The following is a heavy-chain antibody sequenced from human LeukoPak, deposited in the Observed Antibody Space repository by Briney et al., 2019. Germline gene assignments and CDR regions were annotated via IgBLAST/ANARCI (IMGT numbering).Heavy chain of an antibody. CDR2: ISYDGSNK. Sequence: GRSLRLSCAASGFTFSSYGMHWVRQAPGKGLEWVAVISYDGSNKYYADSVKGRFTISRDNSKNTLYLQMNSLRAEDTAVYYCAKGKIAVPRGHGMDVWGQGTTVTVSS. CDR3: AKGKIAVPRGHGMDV. D-gene: IGHD6-19*01. CDR1: GFTFSSYG. J-gene: IGHJ6*02. V-gene: IGHV3-30*18.